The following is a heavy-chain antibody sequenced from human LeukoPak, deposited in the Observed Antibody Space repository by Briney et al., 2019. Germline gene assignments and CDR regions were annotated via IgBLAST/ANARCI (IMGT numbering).Heavy chain of an antibody. D-gene: IGHD6-13*01. V-gene: IGHV1-58*01. Sequence: ASVTVSCKASGFTFTSSAVQWVRQARGRRVEGIGWIVVGSGNTNYAQKFQERVTITRDMSTSTAYMELSSLSSEDTAVYSCAARSSRYNIYGMDVWGQGTTVTVSS. J-gene: IGHJ6*02. CDR2: IVVGSGNT. CDR3: AARSSRYNIYGMDV. CDR1: GFTFTSSA.